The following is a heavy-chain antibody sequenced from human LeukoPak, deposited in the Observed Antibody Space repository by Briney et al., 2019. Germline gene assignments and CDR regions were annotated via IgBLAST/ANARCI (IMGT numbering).Heavy chain of an antibody. D-gene: IGHD1-26*01. CDR2: IYTSGST. J-gene: IGHJ4*02. V-gene: IGHV4-4*07. Sequence: SETLSLTCTVSGGSISSYYWSWIRQPAGKGLKWIGRIYTSGSTNYNPSLKSRVTMSVDTSKNQFSLKLSSVTAADTAVYYCARGGSGSYRYWGQGTLVTVSS. CDR1: GGSISSYY. CDR3: ARGGSGSYRY.